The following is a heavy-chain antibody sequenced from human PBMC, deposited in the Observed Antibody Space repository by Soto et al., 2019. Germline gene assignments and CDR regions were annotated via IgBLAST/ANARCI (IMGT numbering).Heavy chain of an antibody. CDR3: ARVVRLMLYSDY. D-gene: IGHD2-8*01. J-gene: IGHJ4*02. Sequence: GGSLRLSCAASGFTFSDYYMSWIRQAPGKGLEWVSYIGPSSSYTNYADSVKGRFTISRDNTKNSLYLQMNSLRAEDTAVYYCARVVRLMLYSDYWGQGTLVTVSS. CDR1: GFTFSDYY. CDR2: IGPSSSYT. V-gene: IGHV3-11*06.